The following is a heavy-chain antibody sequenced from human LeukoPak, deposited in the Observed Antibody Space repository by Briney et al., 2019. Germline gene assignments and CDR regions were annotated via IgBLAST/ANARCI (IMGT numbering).Heavy chain of an antibody. Sequence: QSGGSLRLSCAASGFTFSSYAMSWVRQAPGKGLEWVSAISGSGGSTYYADSAKGRFTISRDNSKNTLFLQMNTLRAEDTALYYCAKAGEQWLAPETLYDYWGQGALVTVSS. J-gene: IGHJ4*02. V-gene: IGHV3-23*01. CDR1: GFTFSSYA. D-gene: IGHD6-19*01. CDR2: ISGSGGST. CDR3: AKAGEQWLAPETLYDY.